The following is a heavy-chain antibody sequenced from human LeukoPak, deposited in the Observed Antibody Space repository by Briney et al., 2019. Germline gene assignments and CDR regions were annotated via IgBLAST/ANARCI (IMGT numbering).Heavy chain of an antibody. Sequence: SETLSLTCTVSGGSISSSSYYWGWIRQPPGKGLEWIGRIYYSGSTYYNPSLKSRVTISVDTSKNQFSLKLSSVTAADTAVYYCARDRRYYDFWGRNAFDIWGQGTMVTVSS. D-gene: IGHD3-3*01. J-gene: IGHJ3*02. CDR1: GGSISSSSYY. CDR3: ARDRRYYDFWGRNAFDI. V-gene: IGHV4-39*02. CDR2: IYYSGST.